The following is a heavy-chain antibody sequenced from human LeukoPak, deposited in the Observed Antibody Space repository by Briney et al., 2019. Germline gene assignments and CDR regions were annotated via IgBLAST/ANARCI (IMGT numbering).Heavy chain of an antibody. Sequence: SETLSLTCTVSGGSISSYYWSWIRQPPGKGLEWIGYIYYSGTTNYNPSLKSRVTISIDTSNNQFSLKLNSVTAADTAIYYCATTVRNYDFWSGHPLDYWGQGILVTVSS. CDR2: IYYSGTT. CDR3: ATTVRNYDFWSGHPLDY. V-gene: IGHV4-59*08. CDR1: GGSISSYY. D-gene: IGHD3-3*01. J-gene: IGHJ4*02.